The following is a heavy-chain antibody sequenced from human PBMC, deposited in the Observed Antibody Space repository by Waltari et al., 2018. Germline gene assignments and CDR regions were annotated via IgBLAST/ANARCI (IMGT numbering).Heavy chain of an antibody. V-gene: IGHV4-34*01. CDR3: ARRGHSSYYYYYMDV. CDR1: GGTFSLNY. Sequence: QLQLQQLGSGLSKPSVTLSLTCAVYGGTFSLNYWSWIRLLSGKGLAWIGEINPIGSTNYNPSLKGRVTISGDTSKNQFSLELSSVSAEDTAVYYCARRGHSSYYYYYMDVWGKGTTVTVSS. D-gene: IGHD5-18*01. J-gene: IGHJ6*03. CDR2: INPIGST.